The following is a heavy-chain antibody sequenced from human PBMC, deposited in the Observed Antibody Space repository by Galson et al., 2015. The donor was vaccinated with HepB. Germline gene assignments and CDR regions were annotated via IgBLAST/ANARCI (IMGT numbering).Heavy chain of an antibody. CDR3: ASIRYSAGLDV. J-gene: IGHJ6*02. V-gene: IGHV3-7*01. CDR1: GFTFSTSW. D-gene: IGHD3-9*01. Sequence: SLRLSCAASGFTFSTSWMSWVRQAPGKGLEWVARIKGDGSEKNYVDSVKSRFTISRDNAKNSLFLQMDSLRVDDTAVYYCASIRYSAGLDVWGQGTTVTVSS. CDR2: IKGDGSEK.